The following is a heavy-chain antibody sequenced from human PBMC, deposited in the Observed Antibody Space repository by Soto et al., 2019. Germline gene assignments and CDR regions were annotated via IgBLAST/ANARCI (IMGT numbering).Heavy chain of an antibody. CDR2: ISYDGSNK. CDR1: GFTFSSYG. CDR3: ASPDLIVGATPIHFDY. Sequence: GGSLRLSCAASGFTFSSYGMHWVRQAPGKGLEWVAVISYDGSNKYYADSVKGRFTISRDNSKNTLYLQMNSLRAEDTAVYYCASPDLIVGATPIHFDYWGQGTLVTVSS. V-gene: IGHV3-30*03. J-gene: IGHJ4*02. D-gene: IGHD1-26*01.